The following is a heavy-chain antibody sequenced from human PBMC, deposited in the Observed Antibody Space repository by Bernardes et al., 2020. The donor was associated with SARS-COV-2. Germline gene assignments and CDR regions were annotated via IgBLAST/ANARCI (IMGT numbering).Heavy chain of an antibody. CDR2: ISAYNHDT. Sequence: ASVKVSCKAFGYNFATYGVTWVRQAPGQGLEWMGWISAYNHDTNYAQKVRGRITLTTDTSTGTAYLELGSLRSDDTAIYYCARDRPNFRPSTVTHDFWGQGTLVIVSS. CDR1: GYNFATYG. V-gene: IGHV1-18*04. D-gene: IGHD4-17*01. J-gene: IGHJ4*02. CDR3: ARDRPNFRPSTVTHDF.